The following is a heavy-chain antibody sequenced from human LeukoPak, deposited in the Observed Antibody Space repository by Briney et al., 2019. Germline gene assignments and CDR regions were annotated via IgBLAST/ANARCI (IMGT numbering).Heavy chain of an antibody. CDR2: IYYSGST. D-gene: IGHD2/OR15-2a*01. V-gene: IGHV4-59*08. CDR1: GGSISSYY. Sequence: PSETLSLTCTVSGGSISSYYWSWIRQPPGKGLEWIGYIYYSGSTNYNPSLKSRVTISVDTSKNQFSLKLSSVTAADTAVYFCASDSHAYFDAFDIWGQGTMVTVSS. J-gene: IGHJ3*02. CDR3: ASDSHAYFDAFDI.